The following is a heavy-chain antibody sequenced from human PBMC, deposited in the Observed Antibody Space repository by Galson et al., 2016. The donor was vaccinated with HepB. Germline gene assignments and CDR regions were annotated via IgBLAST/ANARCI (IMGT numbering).Heavy chain of an antibody. J-gene: IGHJ3*01. CDR1: GNKFTSYW. Sequence: QSGAEVKKPRESLKTSCQGSGNKFTSYWIGWVRQVPGKGLEWMGTIYPGDSDIRYSPSFQGQVTISVDQSNSTASLQWSSLKASDSAMYYCARHELHSNSWYMDSWGQGTMVTVS. CDR3: ARHELHSNSWYMDS. CDR2: IYPGDSDI. V-gene: IGHV5-51*01. D-gene: IGHD6-13*01.